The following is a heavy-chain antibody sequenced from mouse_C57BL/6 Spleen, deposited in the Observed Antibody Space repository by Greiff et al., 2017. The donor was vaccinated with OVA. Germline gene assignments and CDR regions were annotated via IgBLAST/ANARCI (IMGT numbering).Heavy chain of an antibody. D-gene: IGHD2-1*01. CDR2: ISSGGSYT. J-gene: IGHJ2*01. CDR3: ARHGNYYFDY. Sequence: EVMLVESGGDLVKPGGSLKLSCAASGFTFSSYCMSWVRQTPDKRLEWVATISSGGSYTYYPDSVKGRFTISRDNAKNTLYLQMSSLKSEDTAMYYCARHGNYYFDYWGKGTTLTVAS. CDR1: GFTFSSYC. V-gene: IGHV5-6*02.